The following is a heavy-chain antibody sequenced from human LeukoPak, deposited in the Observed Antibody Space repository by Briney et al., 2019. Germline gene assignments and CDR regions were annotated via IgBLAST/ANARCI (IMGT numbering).Heavy chain of an antibody. V-gene: IGHV4-4*07. D-gene: IGHD4-17*01. Sequence: SETLSLTCTVSGGSISSYYWSWIRQPAGKGLEWIGRINNSGGTNYNPSLKSRVTISGDKSKNQFSLRLRSVTAADTGVYFCARMTTGHDFWGQGTLVTVSS. CDR2: INNSGGT. CDR1: GGSISSYY. CDR3: ARMTTGHDF. J-gene: IGHJ4*02.